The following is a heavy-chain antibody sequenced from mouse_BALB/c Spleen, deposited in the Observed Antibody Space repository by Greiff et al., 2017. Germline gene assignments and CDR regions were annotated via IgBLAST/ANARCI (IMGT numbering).Heavy chain of an antibody. V-gene: IGHV3-8*02. CDR1: GDSITSGY. J-gene: IGHJ1*01. Sequence: EVQVVESGPSLVKPSQTLSLTCSVTGDSITSGYWNWIRKFPGNKLEYMGYISYSGSTYYNPSLKSRISITRDTSKNQYYLQLNSVTTEDTATYYCARLGMITHWYFDVWGAGTTVTVSS. CDR3: ARLGMITHWYFDV. CDR2: ISYSGST. D-gene: IGHD2-4*01.